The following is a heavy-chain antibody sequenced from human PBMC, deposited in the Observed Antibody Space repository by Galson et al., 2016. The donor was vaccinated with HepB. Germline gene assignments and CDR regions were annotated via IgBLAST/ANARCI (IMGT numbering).Heavy chain of an antibody. Sequence: ETLSLTCTVSGVSVVSGTYYWGWIRQPPGKGLEWIGSVYQSGSTYYNPSLKSRVSISVETSKNQFSLKLSSVTAADTVVYYCAGLPPSIATGGIDYWGQGTLVTVSS. J-gene: IGHJ4*02. CDR3: AGLPPSIATGGIDY. V-gene: IGHV4-39*01. CDR1: GVSVVSGTYY. CDR2: VYQSGST. D-gene: IGHD6-6*01.